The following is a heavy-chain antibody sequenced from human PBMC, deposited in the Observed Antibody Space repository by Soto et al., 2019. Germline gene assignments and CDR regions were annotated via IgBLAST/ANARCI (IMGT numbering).Heavy chain of an antibody. Sequence: GGSLRLSCAASGFTFSDYYMSWIRQAPGKGLEWVSYISSSGSTIYYADSVKGRFTISRDNAKNSLYLQMNSLRAEDKAVYYCARGGHSDIVVVPAAPRDYYYYMDVWGKGTTVTVSS. CDR1: GFTFSDYY. D-gene: IGHD2-2*01. CDR2: ISSSGSTI. J-gene: IGHJ6*03. CDR3: ARGGHSDIVVVPAAPRDYYYYMDV. V-gene: IGHV3-11*01.